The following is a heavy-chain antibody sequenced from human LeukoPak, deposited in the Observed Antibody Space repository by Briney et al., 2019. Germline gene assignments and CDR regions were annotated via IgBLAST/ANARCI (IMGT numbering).Heavy chain of an antibody. CDR1: GYTFTSYA. Sequence: ASVKVFCKASGYTFTSYAMHWVRQAPGQRLEWMGWINAGNGNTKYSQKFQGRVTITRDTSASTAYMELSSLRSEDTAVYYCARVYDFWSGYSYFDYWGQGTLVTVSS. J-gene: IGHJ4*02. D-gene: IGHD3-3*01. V-gene: IGHV1-3*01. CDR3: ARVYDFWSGYSYFDY. CDR2: INAGNGNT.